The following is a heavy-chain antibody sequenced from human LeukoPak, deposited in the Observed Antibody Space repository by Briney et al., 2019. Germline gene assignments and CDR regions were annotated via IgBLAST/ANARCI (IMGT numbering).Heavy chain of an antibody. D-gene: IGHD3-10*01. Sequence: ASVKVSCKASGGTFSSYAISWVRQAPGQGLEWMGGIIPIFGTANYAQKFQGRVTITADESTSTAYMELSSLRSEDTAVYYCASDYGSGSYLGFDYWGQGTLVTVSS. CDR2: IIPIFGTA. CDR3: ASDYGSGSYLGFDY. V-gene: IGHV1-69*13. CDR1: GGTFSSYA. J-gene: IGHJ4*02.